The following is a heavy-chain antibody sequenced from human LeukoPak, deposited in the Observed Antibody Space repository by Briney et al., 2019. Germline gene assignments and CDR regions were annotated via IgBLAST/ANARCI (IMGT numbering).Heavy chain of an antibody. CDR2: IYYSGST. J-gene: IGHJ6*03. V-gene: IGHV4-59*08. CDR1: GGSISSYY. D-gene: IGHD1-26*01. CDR3: ARLTERNYYYYYYMDV. Sequence: PSETLSLTCTVSGGSISSYYWSWIRQPPGKGLEWIGYIYYSGSTNYNPSLKNRVTISVDTSKNQFSLKLSSVTAADTAVYYCARLTERNYYYYYYMDVWGKGTTVTVSS.